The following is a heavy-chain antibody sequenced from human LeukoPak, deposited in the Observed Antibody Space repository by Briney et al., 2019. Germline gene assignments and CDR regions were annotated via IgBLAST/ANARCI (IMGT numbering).Heavy chain of an antibody. CDR3: ARHISSSSIGYYYYYMDV. CDR2: IYYSGST. J-gene: IGHJ6*03. D-gene: IGHD6-6*01. CDR1: GGSISSSSYY. Sequence: SETLSLTCTVSGGSISSSSYYWGWIRQPPGKGLEWIGSIYYSGSTYYNPSLKSRVTISVDTSKNQFSLKLSSVTAADTAVYYCARHISSSSIGYYYYYMDVWGKGTTVTVSS. V-gene: IGHV4-39*01.